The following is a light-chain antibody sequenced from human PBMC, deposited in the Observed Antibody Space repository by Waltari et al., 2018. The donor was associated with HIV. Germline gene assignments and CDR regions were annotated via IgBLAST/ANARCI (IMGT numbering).Light chain of an antibody. CDR3: CSYAGGRVFVL. Sequence: QSALTQPASVSGPPGQSIPISCTGTISEIGSYNLFSCYQQYPGRAPKLKIYEISKRPSGVSDRFSGSKSGNRASLTVAGLKVEDEADYYCCSYAGGRVFVLFGGGTRLTV. CDR2: EIS. V-gene: IGLV2-23*02. J-gene: IGLJ2*01. CDR1: ISEIGSYNL.